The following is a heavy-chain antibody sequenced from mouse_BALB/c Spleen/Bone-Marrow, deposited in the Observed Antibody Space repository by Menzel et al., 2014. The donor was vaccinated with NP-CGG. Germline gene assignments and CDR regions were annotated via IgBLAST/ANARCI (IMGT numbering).Heavy chain of an antibody. D-gene: IGHD1-2*01. CDR3: ARPYYGLYAMDY. CDR1: GFSLTNYG. V-gene: IGHV2-9*02. CDR2: IWAGGST. Sequence: VQLVESGSGLVAPSQSLSITCTVSGFSLTNYGVHWVRQPPGKGLEWLGVIWAGGSTNYNSALMSRLSISKDNSKSQVFLKMNSLQTDDTAMYYCARPYYGLYAMDYWGQGTSVTVSS. J-gene: IGHJ4*01.